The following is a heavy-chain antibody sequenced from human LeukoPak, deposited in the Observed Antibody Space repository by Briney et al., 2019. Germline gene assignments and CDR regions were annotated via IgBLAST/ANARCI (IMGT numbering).Heavy chain of an antibody. Sequence: GGSLRLSCAASGFTFSNYAMSWVRQAPGRGLEWVSTSSESGGATRYADSVKGRFTISRDNPMNTLYLQMDNLRAEDTAVYYCAKDRRGNWNYVGHFDHWGQGTLVTVSS. CDR3: AKDRRGNWNYVGHFDH. J-gene: IGHJ4*02. D-gene: IGHD1-7*01. V-gene: IGHV3-23*01. CDR1: GFTFSNYA. CDR2: SSESGGAT.